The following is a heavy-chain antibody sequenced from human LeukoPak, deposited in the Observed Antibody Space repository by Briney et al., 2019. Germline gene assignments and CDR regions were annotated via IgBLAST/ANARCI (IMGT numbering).Heavy chain of an antibody. CDR1: GGTFSSYA. D-gene: IGHD3-10*01. Sequence: ASVKVSCKASGGTFSSYAISWVRQAPGQGLEWMGGIIPIFGTANYAQKFQGRVTITTDESTSTAYMWLGSLRSEDTAVYYCARVNRDYGSGMYWFDPWGQGTLVTVSS. J-gene: IGHJ5*02. CDR2: IIPIFGTA. V-gene: IGHV1-69*05. CDR3: ARVNRDYGSGMYWFDP.